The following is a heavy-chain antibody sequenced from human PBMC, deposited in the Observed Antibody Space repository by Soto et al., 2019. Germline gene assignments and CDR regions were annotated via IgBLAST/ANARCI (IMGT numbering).Heavy chain of an antibody. Sequence: QVQLVESGGGVVQPGRSLRLSCAASGFTFSSYAMHWVRQAPGKGLEWVAVISYDGSNKYYADSVKGRFTISRDNSKNTLYLQMNSLRAEDTAVYYCARVGDFWSGFDYWGQGTLVTVSS. D-gene: IGHD3-3*01. CDR1: GFTFSSYA. J-gene: IGHJ4*02. V-gene: IGHV3-30-3*01. CDR3: ARVGDFWSGFDY. CDR2: ISYDGSNK.